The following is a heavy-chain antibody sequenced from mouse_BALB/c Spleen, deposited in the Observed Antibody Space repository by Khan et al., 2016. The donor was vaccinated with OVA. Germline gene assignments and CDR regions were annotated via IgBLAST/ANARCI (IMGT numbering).Heavy chain of an antibody. CDR3: SSSVTFTTVVATDFDY. V-gene: IGHV3-2*02. Sequence: VQLKESGPGLVKPSQSLSLTCTVTGYSITSDYAWNWIRQFPGNKLEWMGYISYSGRTSYNPSLKSRISITRDTSKYQFFLQLNSVTTEDNATYYRSSSVTFTTVVATDFDYWGQGTTLTVSS. CDR2: ISYSGRT. D-gene: IGHD1-1*01. J-gene: IGHJ2*01. CDR1: GYSITSDYA.